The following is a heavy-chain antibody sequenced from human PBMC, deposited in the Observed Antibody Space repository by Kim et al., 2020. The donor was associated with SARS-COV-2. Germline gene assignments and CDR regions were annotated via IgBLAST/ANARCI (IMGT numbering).Heavy chain of an antibody. CDR1: GFTFSSYD. CDR2: IGTAGDT. J-gene: IGHJ3*02. D-gene: IGHD6-13*01. CDR3: ARGYSSSWYWAFDI. Sequence: LSLTCAASGFTFSSYDMHWVRQATGKGLEWVSAIGTAGDTYYPGSVKARFTISRENAKNSLYLQMNSLRAGDTAVYYCARGYSSSWYWAFDIWGQGTMVTVSS. V-gene: IGHV3-13*01.